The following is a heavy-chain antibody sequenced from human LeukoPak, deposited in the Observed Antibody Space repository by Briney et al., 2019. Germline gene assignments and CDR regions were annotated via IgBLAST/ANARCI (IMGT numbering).Heavy chain of an antibody. CDR3: AKDIVVSRAGYSSGWYGDY. D-gene: IGHD6-19*01. CDR2: IGGSGGST. V-gene: IGHV3-23*01. CDR1: GFTFSSYA. Sequence: PGGSLRLSCAASGFTFSSYAMSWVRQAPGKGLEWVSAIGGSGGSTYYADSAKGRFTISRDNSKNTLYLQMNSLRAEDTAVYYCAKDIVVSRAGYSSGWYGDYWGQGTLVTVSS. J-gene: IGHJ4*02.